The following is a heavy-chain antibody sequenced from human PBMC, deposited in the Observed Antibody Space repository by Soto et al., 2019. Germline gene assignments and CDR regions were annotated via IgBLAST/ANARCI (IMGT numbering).Heavy chain of an antibody. J-gene: IGHJ6*02. Sequence: VQLVESGGGVVQPGRSLRLSCAASGFTFSRYGIHWVRQAPGKGLEWVAVISYDGSNKYYADSVKGRFTISRDNYKNTMYLQMNSLRAEDTAVYYCAKVAVAGLRYYYGMEVWGQGTTVTVSS. D-gene: IGHD6-19*01. V-gene: IGHV3-30*18. CDR2: ISYDGSNK. CDR3: AKVAVAGLRYYYGMEV. CDR1: GFTFSRYG.